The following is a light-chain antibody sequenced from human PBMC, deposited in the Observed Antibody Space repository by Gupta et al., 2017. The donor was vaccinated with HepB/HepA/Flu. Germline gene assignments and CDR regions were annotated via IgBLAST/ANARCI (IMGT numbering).Light chain of an antibody. Sequence: QSALTQPPSASGSPGQSVPISCTGTSSDVGGYNYVTWYQQHPGKAPRLIIYEVSKRPSGVPDRFSGSKSGNTASLTVSGLEAEDEADYYCSSYAGSTPVVFGGGTKVTVL. J-gene: IGLJ3*02. CDR3: SSYAGSTPVV. CDR1: SSDVGGYNY. CDR2: EVS. V-gene: IGLV2-8*01.